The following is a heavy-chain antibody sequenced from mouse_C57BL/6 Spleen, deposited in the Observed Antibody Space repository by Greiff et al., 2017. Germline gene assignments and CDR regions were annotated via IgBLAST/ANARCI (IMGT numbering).Heavy chain of an antibody. J-gene: IGHJ2*01. CDR2: ILPGSGST. CDR1: GYTFTGYW. V-gene: IGHV1-9*01. Sequence: QVQLQQSGAELMKPGASVKLSCKATGYTFTGYWIEWVKQRPGHGLEWIGEILPGSGSTNYNEKFKGKATFTADTSSNTAYMQLSSLTTEDSAIYYCASPIPYYYGSRSFDYWGQGTTLTVSS. D-gene: IGHD1-1*01. CDR3: ASPIPYYYGSRSFDY.